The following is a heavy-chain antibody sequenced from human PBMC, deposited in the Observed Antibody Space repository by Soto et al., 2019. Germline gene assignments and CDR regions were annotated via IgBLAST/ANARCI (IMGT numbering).Heavy chain of an antibody. J-gene: IGHJ4*02. D-gene: IGHD3-9*01. V-gene: IGHV3-21*05. CDR1: GFTFSTYS. CDR3: ARDVDWAFDY. Sequence: GGSLRLSCAASGFTFSTYSMNWVRQAPGKGLEWLSYITTWSSDKDYADSVKGRFTISRDDAKNSLYLQMSSLRAEDTAVYYCARDVDWAFDYWGQGTLVTVSS. CDR2: ITTWSSDK.